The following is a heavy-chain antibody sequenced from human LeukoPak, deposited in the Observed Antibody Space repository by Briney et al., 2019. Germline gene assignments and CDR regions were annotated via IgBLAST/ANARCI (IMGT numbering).Heavy chain of an antibody. V-gene: IGHV1-2*02. D-gene: IGHD3-16*01. CDR1: GYSFNDYH. J-gene: IGHJ4*02. CDR2: INPKNGDT. Sequence: ASVKVSCKASGYSFNDYHINWVRQASGQGPEWMGWINPKNGDTDYAKAFQGRITMTRDTSIRTAYMELHRLRSDDTAMYYCARGEYSNGYPYRLDFWGQGTLLTVSS. CDR3: ARGEYSNGYPYRLDF.